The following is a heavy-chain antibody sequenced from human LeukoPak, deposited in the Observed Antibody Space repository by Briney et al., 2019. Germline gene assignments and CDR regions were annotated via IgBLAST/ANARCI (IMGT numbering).Heavy chain of an antibody. CDR1: GYTFTSYG. J-gene: IGHJ6*02. CDR3: ARDPLYCSSTSCYVGMGYYYYYGMDV. V-gene: IGHV1-18*01. Sequence: GASVKVSCKASGYTFTSYGISWARQAPGQGLEWMGWISAYNGNTNYAQKLQGRVTMTTDTSTSTAYMELRSLRSDDTAVYYCARDPLYCSSTSCYVGMGYYYYYGMDVWGQGTTVTVSS. CDR2: ISAYNGNT. D-gene: IGHD2-2*01.